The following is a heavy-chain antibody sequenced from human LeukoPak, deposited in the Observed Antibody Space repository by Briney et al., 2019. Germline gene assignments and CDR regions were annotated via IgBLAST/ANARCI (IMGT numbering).Heavy chain of an antibody. CDR3: ARDTGRITIFGVVIASGAFDI. V-gene: IGHV4-59*01. CDR2: IYYSGRT. J-gene: IGHJ3*02. Sequence: SETLSLTCTVSGGSISSYYWSWLRQPPGKGLEGLGYIYYSGRTNYNPSLKSRVTISVDTSKNQFSLKLSSVTAADTAVYYCARDTGRITIFGVVIASGAFDIWGQGTMVTVSS. D-gene: IGHD3-3*01. CDR1: GGSISSYY.